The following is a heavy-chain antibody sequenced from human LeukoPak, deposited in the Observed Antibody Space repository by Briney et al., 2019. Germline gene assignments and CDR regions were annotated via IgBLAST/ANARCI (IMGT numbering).Heavy chain of an antibody. Sequence: ASVKVSCKASGYTFTGYYMHWVRQAPGQGLEWMGWINPNSGGTNYAQKFQGRVTMTRDTSITTAYMELTSLRSDDTAVYYCARDMGSGWYVFDYWGQGTLVTASS. J-gene: IGHJ4*02. D-gene: IGHD6-19*01. V-gene: IGHV1-2*02. CDR2: INPNSGGT. CDR3: ARDMGSGWYVFDY. CDR1: GYTFTGYY.